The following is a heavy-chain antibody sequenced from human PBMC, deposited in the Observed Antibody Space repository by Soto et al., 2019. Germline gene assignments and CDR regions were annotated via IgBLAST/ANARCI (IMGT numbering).Heavy chain of an antibody. CDR3: ARLGWGDGDSDY. CDR2: ILYTGST. CDR1: CGSISKSNYF. Sequence: PSETLSLTCTVSCGSISKSNYFWGWIRQPPGKGLEWIGSILYTGSTTYNSSLQSRVTISVDTSKNQFSLKPTSVAAADTAVYFCARLGWGDGDSDYWGQGTLVTVSS. D-gene: IGHD2-21*01. V-gene: IGHV4-39*01. J-gene: IGHJ4*02.